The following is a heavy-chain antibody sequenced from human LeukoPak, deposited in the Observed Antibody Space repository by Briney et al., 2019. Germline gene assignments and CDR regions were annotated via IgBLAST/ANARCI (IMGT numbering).Heavy chain of an antibody. CDR2: IYIDGIT. Sequence: SETLSLTCTVSGGSIRTDGSYWAWIRQPPGKGLEWIGSIYIDGITHYNSSLQSRVTLSIDTSKNHFSLGLTSVTAADTAVFHCARLFTRAWEYRYGMDVWGQGTAVTVSS. CDR1: GGSIRTDGSY. CDR3: ARLFTRAWEYRYGMDV. D-gene: IGHD1-26*01. J-gene: IGHJ6*02. V-gene: IGHV4-39*02.